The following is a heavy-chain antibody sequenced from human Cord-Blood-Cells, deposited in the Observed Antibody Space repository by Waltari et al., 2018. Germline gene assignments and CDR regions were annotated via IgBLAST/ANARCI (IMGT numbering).Heavy chain of an antibody. Sequence: EVQLVESGGGLIQPGGSLRLSCAASGFTVSSNYMSWVGQAPGKGLKWVSVIYSGCSTYYADSVKGRFTISRDNSKNTLYLQMNSLRAEDTAVYYCARPRGTGDGAFDIWGQGTMVTVSS. CDR2: IYSGCST. CDR3: ARPRGTGDGAFDI. V-gene: IGHV3-53*01. D-gene: IGHD7-27*01. J-gene: IGHJ3*02. CDR1: GFTVSSNY.